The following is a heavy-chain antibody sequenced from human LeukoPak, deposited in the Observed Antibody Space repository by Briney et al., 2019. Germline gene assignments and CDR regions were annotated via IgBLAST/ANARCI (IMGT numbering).Heavy chain of an antibody. J-gene: IGHJ4*02. CDR2: ISAYNGNT. Sequence: ASVKVSCKASGYTFTSYGISWVRQAPGQALEWMGWISAYNGNTNYAQKLQGRVTMTTDTSTSTAYMELRSLRSDDTAVYYCARGPAAHGSAYVDYWGQGTLVTVSS. D-gene: IGHD3-10*01. V-gene: IGHV1-18*01. CDR3: ARGPAAHGSAYVDY. CDR1: GYTFTSYG.